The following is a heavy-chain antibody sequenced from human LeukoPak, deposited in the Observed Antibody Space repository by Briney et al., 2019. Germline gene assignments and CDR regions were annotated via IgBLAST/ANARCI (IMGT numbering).Heavy chain of an antibody. CDR2: IYYSGSI. Sequence: SETLSLTCTVSGGSISSYYWSWIRQAPGKGLEWIGSIYYSGSIYYTPSLKSRVTISVDTSKNQVSLNLYSVTTADTAVYYCARLHMENWFDPWGQGTLVTVSS. D-gene: IGHD1-1*01. J-gene: IGHJ5*02. CDR1: GGSISSYY. CDR3: ARLHMENWFDP. V-gene: IGHV4-59*05.